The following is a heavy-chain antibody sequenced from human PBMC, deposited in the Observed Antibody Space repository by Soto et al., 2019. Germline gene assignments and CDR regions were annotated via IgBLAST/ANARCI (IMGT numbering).Heavy chain of an antibody. Sequence: QLQLQESGQDLVRLSGTLPPPSLFSVAPISVIGSSWAWFGRPQGKGLEWIGNIYYIGNTYYNPSLKSRVAISIDSSKTRFSLKLNSVTTADTAVYYCGAQAYVAKGYHFETWGQGTLVTVSS. CDR2: IYYIGNT. V-gene: IGHV4-39*02. J-gene: IGHJ4*02. D-gene: IGHD1-1*01. CDR1: VAPISVIGSS. CDR3: GAQAYVAKGYHFET.